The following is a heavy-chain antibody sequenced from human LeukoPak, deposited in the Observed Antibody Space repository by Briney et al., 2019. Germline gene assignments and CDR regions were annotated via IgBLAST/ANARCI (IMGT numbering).Heavy chain of an antibody. J-gene: IGHJ4*02. CDR2: ISDSGGTT. Sequence: GGSLRLSCAASGISFSGYVMSWVRQAPGKGLEWVSVISDSGGTTYYADSVKGRFTISRDNSKNTLYLQMNSLRAEDTAIYYCASRWGYSFDHWGQGTLVTVSS. V-gene: IGHV3-23*01. CDR3: ASRWGYSFDH. CDR1: GISFSGYV. D-gene: IGHD3-16*01.